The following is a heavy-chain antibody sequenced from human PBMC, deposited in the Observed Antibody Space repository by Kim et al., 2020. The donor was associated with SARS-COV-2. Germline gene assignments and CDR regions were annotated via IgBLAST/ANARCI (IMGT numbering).Heavy chain of an antibody. CDR1: GFTFSSYD. CDR2: ISSTGASV. J-gene: IGHJ4*02. CDR3: ARDWGSSGYFDY. V-gene: IGHV3-48*03. D-gene: IGHD3-22*01. Sequence: GGSLRLSCAASGFTFSSYDMNWVRQAPGKGLEWISYISSTGASVYYAASVKGRFTISRDNAKNSLYLQMNSLRAEDTATYYCARDWGSSGYFDYWGKGTLVSVSS.